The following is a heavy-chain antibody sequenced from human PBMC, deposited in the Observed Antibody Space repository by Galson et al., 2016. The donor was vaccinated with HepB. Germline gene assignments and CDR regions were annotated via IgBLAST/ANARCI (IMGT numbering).Heavy chain of an antibody. CDR3: ARGHSIHLEVFYGMDV. V-gene: IGHV1-2*02. Sequence: SVKVSCKASGSTFKDYTFYWVRQASGQQFEWMGWINPNSGGTHYAQKFQGRLTMTRDRTRTAVNMELNSLRSDDTAVYYCARGHSIHLEVFYGMDVWGRGTTVTVSS. J-gene: IGHJ6*02. CDR1: GSTFKDYT. D-gene: IGHD1-1*01. CDR2: INPNSGGT.